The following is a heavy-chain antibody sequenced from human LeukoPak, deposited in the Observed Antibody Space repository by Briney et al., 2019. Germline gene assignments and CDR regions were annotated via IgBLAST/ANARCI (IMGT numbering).Heavy chain of an antibody. CDR1: GGSISSGSYY. CDR3: ARASHDYGDYSHFDY. V-gene: IGHV4-61*02. D-gene: IGHD4-17*01. J-gene: IGHJ4*02. CDR2: IYTSGST. Sequence: ASETLSLTCTVSGGSISSGSYYWSWIRQPAGKGLEWIGRIYTSGSTNYNPSLKSRVTISVDTSKNQFSLKLSSVTAADTAVYYCARASHDYGDYSHFDYWGQGTLVTVSS.